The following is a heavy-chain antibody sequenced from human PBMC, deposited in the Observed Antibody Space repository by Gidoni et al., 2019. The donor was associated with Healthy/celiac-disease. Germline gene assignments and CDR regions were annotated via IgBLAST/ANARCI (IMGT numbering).Heavy chain of an antibody. Sequence: EVQLVESGGGLVQPGRSLRLSCAASGFTFDDYAMHWVRQAPGKGLEWVSGISWNSGSIGYADSVKGRFTISRDNAKNSLYLQMNSLRAEDTALYYCAKDIGSSWPLGFDLWGRGTLVTVSS. CDR1: GFTFDDYA. CDR2: ISWNSGSI. V-gene: IGHV3-9*01. D-gene: IGHD6-13*01. CDR3: AKDIGSSWPLGFDL. J-gene: IGHJ2*01.